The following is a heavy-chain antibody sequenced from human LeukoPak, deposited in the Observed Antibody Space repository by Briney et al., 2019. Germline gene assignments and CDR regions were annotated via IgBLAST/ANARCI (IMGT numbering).Heavy chain of an antibody. D-gene: IGHD5-24*01. CDR3: ARESSGWLQLFDY. J-gene: IGHJ4*02. V-gene: IGHV3-66*01. CDR2: IYSGGST. CDR1: GFTVSSKY. Sequence: GGSLTLSCAASGFTVSSKYISWVRQAPGKGLEWVSVIYSGGSTYYADSVKGRLTISRDNSKNTVYLQMNSLRAEDTAVYYCARESSGWLQLFDYWGQGTLVTVSS.